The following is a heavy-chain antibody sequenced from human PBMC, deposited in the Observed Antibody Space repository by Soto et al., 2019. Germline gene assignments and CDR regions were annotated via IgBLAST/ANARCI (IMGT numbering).Heavy chain of an antibody. V-gene: IGHV3-30-3*01. CDR2: ISYDGSNK. Sequence: QVQLVESGGGVVQPGRSLRLSCAASGFTFSSYAMHWVRQAPGKGLEWVAVISYDGSNKYYADSVKGRFTISRDNSKNTLYLQMYSLRAEDTAVYYCARDRTYGDYDYYYYYGMDVWGQGTTVTVSS. J-gene: IGHJ6*02. CDR1: GFTFSSYA. CDR3: ARDRTYGDYDYYYYYGMDV. D-gene: IGHD4-17*01.